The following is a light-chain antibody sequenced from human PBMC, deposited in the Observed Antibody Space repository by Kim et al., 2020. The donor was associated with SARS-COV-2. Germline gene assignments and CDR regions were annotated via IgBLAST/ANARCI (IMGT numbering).Light chain of an antibody. Sequence: PPGERATLSGRASQTINNKLVWYQQKPGQAPRLLIYDATTRATGVPARFIGSGSETDFTLTVSSLQSEDFADYNCQQSNDWPTLAFGQGSKVDIK. J-gene: IGKJ1*01. CDR1: QTINNK. V-gene: IGKV3-15*01. CDR3: QQSNDWPTLA. CDR2: DAT.